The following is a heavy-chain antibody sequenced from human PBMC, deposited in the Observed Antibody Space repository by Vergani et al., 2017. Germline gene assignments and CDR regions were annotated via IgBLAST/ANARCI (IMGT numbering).Heavy chain of an antibody. CDR1: GYTFTDHY. CDR3: ATPQTVTTGGMEV. V-gene: IGHV1-69-2*01. Sequence: EVQLVQSGAEVKKPGATMKISCKVSGYTFTDHYMHWVKQATGKGLEWMGHVDPEDGETIYAEKFKGRVTIAADTSTDTAHLGLSSLRSEDTAVYYCATPQTVTTGGMEVWGQGATVIVSS. D-gene: IGHD4-17*01. CDR2: VDPEDGET. J-gene: IGHJ6*02.